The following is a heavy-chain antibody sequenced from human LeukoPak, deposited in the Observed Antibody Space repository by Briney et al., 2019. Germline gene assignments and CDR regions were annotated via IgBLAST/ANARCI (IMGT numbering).Heavy chain of an antibody. J-gene: IGHJ3*02. CDR3: ARGDNEEITFDI. V-gene: IGHV4-4*07. Sequence: SETLSLTCTVSGGSISSYYWSWTRQPAGKGLEWIGRIYTSGSTNYNPSLKSRVTMSVDTSKNQFSLKLSSVTAADTAVYYCARGDNEEITFDIWGQGTMVTVSS. D-gene: IGHD1-1*01. CDR2: IYTSGST. CDR1: GGSISSYY.